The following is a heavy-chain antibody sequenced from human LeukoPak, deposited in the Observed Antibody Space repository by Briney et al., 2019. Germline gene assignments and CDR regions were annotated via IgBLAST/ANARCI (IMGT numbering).Heavy chain of an antibody. CDR1: GFTFSSYA. V-gene: IGHV4-38-2*01. CDR2: IYYSGST. J-gene: IGHJ3*01. CDR3: ARTYSSSSLDAFDV. D-gene: IGHD6-6*01. Sequence: GSLRLSCAASGFTFSSYAMSWIRQPPGKGLEWIGSIYYSGSTYYNPSLKSRVTISVDTSKNQFSLKLSSVTAADTAVYYCARTYSSSSLDAFDVWGQGTMVTVSS.